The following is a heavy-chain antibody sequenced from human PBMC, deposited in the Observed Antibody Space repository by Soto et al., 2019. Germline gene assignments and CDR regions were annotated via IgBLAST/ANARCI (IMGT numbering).Heavy chain of an antibody. J-gene: IGHJ6*02. Sequence: ASVKVSCKASGYTFTSYGISWVRQAPGQGLEWMGWISAYNGNTNYAQKLQGRVTMTTDTSTSTAYMELRSLRSDDTAVYYCARDGYSSSSKYYYYYGMGVWGQGTTVTVSS. D-gene: IGHD6-6*01. V-gene: IGHV1-18*01. CDR3: ARDGYSSSSKYYYYYGMGV. CDR1: GYTFTSYG. CDR2: ISAYNGNT.